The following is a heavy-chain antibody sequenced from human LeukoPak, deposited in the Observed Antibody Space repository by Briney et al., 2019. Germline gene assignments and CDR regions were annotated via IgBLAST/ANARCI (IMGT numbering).Heavy chain of an antibody. Sequence: GSLRLSCAASGGSISSTSWYSWVRQPPGKGLEWIGEIYHSGRTNYKASLKSRVTISLDKSKNQFSLKLSSVTAADTAVYYCARGPPGMPAGSVNYYFDYWGQGTLVTVSS. CDR3: ARGPPGMPAGSVNYYFDY. CDR2: IYHSGRT. CDR1: GGSISSTSW. V-gene: IGHV4-4*02. J-gene: IGHJ4*02. D-gene: IGHD1-14*01.